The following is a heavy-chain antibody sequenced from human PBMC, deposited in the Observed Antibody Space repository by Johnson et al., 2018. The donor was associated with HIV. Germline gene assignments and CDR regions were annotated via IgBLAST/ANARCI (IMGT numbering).Heavy chain of an antibody. Sequence: MQLVESGGGLIQPGGSLRLSCAASGFTVSSNYMSWVRQAPGKGLEWVSVIYSGGSTSYADSVKGRFTISRDNSKNTLYLQMNSLRAEDTAVYYCAREYYYESPEAFDIWGQGTMVTVSS. CDR1: GFTVSSNY. CDR3: AREYYYESPEAFDI. V-gene: IGHV3-53*01. J-gene: IGHJ3*02. D-gene: IGHD3-22*01. CDR2: IYSGGST.